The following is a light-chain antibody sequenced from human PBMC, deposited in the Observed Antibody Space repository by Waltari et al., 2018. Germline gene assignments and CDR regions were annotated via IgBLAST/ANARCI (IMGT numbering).Light chain of an antibody. CDR3: QQSHTVPWT. CDR1: QSIGAY. J-gene: IGKJ1*01. Sequence: DIQMTQSPSSLSASIGDRVTLACRASQSIGAYLNCYQQKPGSAPKILIYAASKLHNGVPSRFSGGGSGADFALTINSLQPEDFAIYFCQQSHTVPWTFGQGTKVEIK. V-gene: IGKV1-39*01. CDR2: AAS.